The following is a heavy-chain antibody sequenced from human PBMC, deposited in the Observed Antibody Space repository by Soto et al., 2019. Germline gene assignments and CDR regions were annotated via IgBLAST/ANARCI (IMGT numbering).Heavy chain of an antibody. Sequence: SETLSLTCNVSGGSISNYYWTWVRQSPEKGLEWIGYMYYNGNINYNPSLKSRVTISIDTSKNQFSLTLKSVTAADTAVYYCASGGNWFDPWGQGVLVTVPS. V-gene: IGHV4-59*01. J-gene: IGHJ5*02. D-gene: IGHD3-16*01. CDR2: MYYNGNI. CDR3: ASGGNWFDP. CDR1: GGSISNYY.